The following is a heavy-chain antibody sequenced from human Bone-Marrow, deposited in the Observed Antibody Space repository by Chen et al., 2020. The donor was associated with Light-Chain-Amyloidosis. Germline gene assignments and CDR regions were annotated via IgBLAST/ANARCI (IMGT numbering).Heavy chain of an antibody. CDR3: ARDRGRYCTNGVCYIPPVAGNYYYYGMDV. V-gene: IGHV1-69*13. Sequence: QVQLVQSGAEVKKPGSSVKVSCKASGGTFSSYAISWVRQAPGQGLEWMGGIIPIFGTANYAQKFKGRVTITADESTSTAYMELSSLRSEDTAVYYCARDRGRYCTNGVCYIPPVAGNYYYYGMDVWGQGTTVTVSS. J-gene: IGHJ6*02. CDR1: GGTFSSYA. CDR2: IIPIFGTA. D-gene: IGHD2-8*01.